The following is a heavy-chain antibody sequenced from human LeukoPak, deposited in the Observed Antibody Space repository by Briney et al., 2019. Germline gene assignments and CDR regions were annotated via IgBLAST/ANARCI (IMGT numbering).Heavy chain of an antibody. CDR2: INHSGST. J-gene: IGHJ4*02. V-gene: IGHV4-34*01. D-gene: IGHD6-19*01. Sequence: SETLSPTCAVYGGSFSGYYWSWSREPPGKGLEWIGEINHSGSTNYNPSLKSRVTISVDTSKNQFSLKLSSVTAADTAVYYCARRRVAVAGRYYFDYWGQGTLVTVSS. CDR1: GGSFSGYY. CDR3: ARRRVAVAGRYYFDY.